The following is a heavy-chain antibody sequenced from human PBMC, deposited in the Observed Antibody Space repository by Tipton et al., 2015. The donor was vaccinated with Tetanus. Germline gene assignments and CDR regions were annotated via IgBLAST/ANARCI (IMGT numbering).Heavy chain of an antibody. J-gene: IGHJ4*02. V-gene: IGHV1-69*01. CDR2: IIPIFGTA. CDR3: ARDRWDYYDSSGYYGFDY. D-gene: IGHD3-22*01. Sequence: QLVQSGAEVKKPGSSVKVSCKASGGTFSSYAISWVRQAPGQGLEWMGGIIPIFGTANYAQKFQGRVTITADESTSPAYMELSSLRSEDTAVYYCARDRWDYYDSSGYYGFDYWGQGTLVTVSS. CDR1: GGTFSSYA.